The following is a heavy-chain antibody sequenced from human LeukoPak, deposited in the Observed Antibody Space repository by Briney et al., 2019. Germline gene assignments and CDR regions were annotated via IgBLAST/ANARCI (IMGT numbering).Heavy chain of an antibody. CDR2: IYKSGST. CDR1: GGSISSGTYS. V-gene: IGHV4-61*09. Sequence: PSETLSLTCTVSGGSISSGTYSWSWLRQPAGTGLEWIGHIYKSGSTNYNPSLKSRVTISVDTSKHQFSLKLSSVTAADTAVYYCARRRAYGSDYYYYMDVWGKGTTVTISS. CDR3: ARRRAYGSDYYYYMDV. D-gene: IGHD3-10*01. J-gene: IGHJ6*03.